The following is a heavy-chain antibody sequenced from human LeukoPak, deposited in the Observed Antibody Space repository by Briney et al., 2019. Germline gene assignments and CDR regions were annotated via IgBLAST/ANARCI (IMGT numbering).Heavy chain of an antibody. CDR2: IYSGGGT. CDR1: GLTVTTKY. Sequence: GGSLRLSCAASGLTVTTKYMSWVRQAPGKGLEWVSVIYSGGGTYYADSVKGRFTISSDNSKNTLYLQMNRLRAEDTAVYYCARDRYNSGWFNFDYWGPGTLVTVSS. J-gene: IGHJ4*02. V-gene: IGHV3-53*01. CDR3: ARDRYNSGWFNFDY. D-gene: IGHD6-19*01.